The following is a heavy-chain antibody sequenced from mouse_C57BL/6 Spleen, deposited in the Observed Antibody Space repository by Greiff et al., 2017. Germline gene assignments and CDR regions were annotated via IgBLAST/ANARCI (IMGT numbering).Heavy chain of an antibody. D-gene: IGHD2-2*01. CDR3: LIYYGYDDADY. CDR2: IHPNSGST. CDR1: GYTFTSYW. J-gene: IGHJ2*01. Sequence: VQLQQSGAELVKPGASVKLSCKASGYTFTSYWMHWVKQRPGQGLEWIGMIHPNSGSTNYNEKFKSKATLTVDKSSSTAYMQLSSLTSEDSAVYYSLIYYGYDDADYWGQGTTLTVSS. V-gene: IGHV1-64*01.